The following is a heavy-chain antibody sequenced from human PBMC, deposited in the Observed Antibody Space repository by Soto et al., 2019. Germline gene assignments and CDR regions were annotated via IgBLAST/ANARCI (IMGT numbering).Heavy chain of an antibody. CDR1: EFTVSNNY. CDR2: IYSGGNT. Sequence: EVQLVETGGGLIQPGGSLRLSCAASEFTVSNNYMSWVRQTPGKGLEWVSVIYSGGNTFYADSVKGRFIISRDNSKNTLYLQMNSLRVEDTAVYYCASHEAAAGPSSYYGMDVWGQGTTVTVSS. V-gene: IGHV3-53*02. J-gene: IGHJ6*02. D-gene: IGHD6-13*01. CDR3: ASHEAAAGPSSYYGMDV.